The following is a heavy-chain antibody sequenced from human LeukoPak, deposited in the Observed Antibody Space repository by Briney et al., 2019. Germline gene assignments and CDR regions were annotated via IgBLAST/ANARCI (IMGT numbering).Heavy chain of an antibody. Sequence: SGGSLRLSCSASGFTFSTYAMSWVRQAPGRGLEWVSTIGTSGSDTYYADSVKGRFIISRDNAKNTLYLQMNSLRAEDTAVYYCARDAVDTANAVWGQGTTVTVSS. CDR1: GFTFSTYA. CDR3: ARDAVDTANAV. J-gene: IGHJ6*02. V-gene: IGHV3-23*01. CDR2: IGTSGSDT. D-gene: IGHD5-18*01.